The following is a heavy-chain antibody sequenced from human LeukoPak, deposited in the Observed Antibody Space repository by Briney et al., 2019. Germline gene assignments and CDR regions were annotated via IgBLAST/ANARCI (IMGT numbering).Heavy chain of an antibody. J-gene: IGHJ1*01. CDR1: GHTFSRYA. CDR3: AKDRKYYYDSSGYFPAEYFQH. CDR2: ISGSGGST. V-gene: IGHV3-23*01. D-gene: IGHD3-22*01. Sequence: PGGSLTLFCAASGHTFSRYAMNWVRQAPGKGLEWVSTISGSGGSTYYADSVRGRFTISRDNSKNTLYLQMNSLRAEDTAVYYCAKDRKYYYDSSGYFPAEYFQHWGQGTLVTVSS.